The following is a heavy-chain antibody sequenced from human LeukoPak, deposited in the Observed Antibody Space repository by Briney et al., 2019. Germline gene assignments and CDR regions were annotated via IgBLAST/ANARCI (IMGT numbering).Heavy chain of an antibody. D-gene: IGHD6-13*01. CDR3: ARALGIAAAGTFYFDY. J-gene: IGHJ4*02. CDR1: GGSFSGYY. Sequence: SETLSLTCAVYGGSFSGYYWSWIRQPPGKGLEWIGEINHSGSTNYNPSLKSRVTISVDTSKNQFSLKLSSVTAADTAVYYGARALGIAAAGTFYFDYWGQVTLVTVSS. V-gene: IGHV4-34*01. CDR2: INHSGST.